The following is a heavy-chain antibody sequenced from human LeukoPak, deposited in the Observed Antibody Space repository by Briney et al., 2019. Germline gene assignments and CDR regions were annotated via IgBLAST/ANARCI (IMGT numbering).Heavy chain of an antibody. D-gene: IGHD1-26*01. CDR2: IKQDGSEE. CDR1: GFTFSRYW. Sequence: GGSLRLSCAASGFTFSRYWMSWVRQAPGKGLEWVANIKQDGSEEFYVDSVKGRFTISRDNAKNSLYLQMNSLRAEDTAVYYCARDRALGDYWGQGTLVTVSS. J-gene: IGHJ4*02. V-gene: IGHV3-7*01. CDR3: ARDRALGDY.